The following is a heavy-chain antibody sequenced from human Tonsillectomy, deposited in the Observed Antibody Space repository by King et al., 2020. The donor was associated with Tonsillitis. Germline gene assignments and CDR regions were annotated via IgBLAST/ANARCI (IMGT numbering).Heavy chain of an antibody. D-gene: IGHD4-17*01. CDR1: GGSISSYS. CDR3: ARQGYGDYAVDAFDI. CDR2: IYYRGST. V-gene: IGHV4-59*08. J-gene: IGHJ3*02. Sequence: VQLQESGTGLVKPSETLSLTCTVSGGSISSYSWSWIRQPPGKGLEWLGYIYYRGSTNYNPSLKSRVTISVDTSKNLFSLKLSSVTAADTALYYCARQGYGDYAVDAFDIWGQGTTVTVSS.